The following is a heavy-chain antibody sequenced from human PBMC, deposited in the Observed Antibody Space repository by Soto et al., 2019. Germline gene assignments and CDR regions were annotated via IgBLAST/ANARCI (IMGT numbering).Heavy chain of an antibody. Sequence: ETLSLTCTVSGDSIRSSNYFWGWIRQPPGKGLEWIGTIFYSGSTYYNPSLKSRVTISVDTSKNQFSLKLTSVTAADTALYYCARRYGWLYFDYWGQGSLVTSPQ. V-gene: IGHV4-39*01. CDR1: GDSIRSSNYF. D-gene: IGHD6-19*01. CDR3: ARRYGWLYFDY. J-gene: IGHJ4*02. CDR2: IFYSGST.